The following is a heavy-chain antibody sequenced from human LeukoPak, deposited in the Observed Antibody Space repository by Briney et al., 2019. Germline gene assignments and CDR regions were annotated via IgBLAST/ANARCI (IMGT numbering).Heavy chain of an antibody. CDR3: ANSPRDDILTGYQISYYFDY. CDR2: IRYDGSNK. V-gene: IGHV3-30*02. CDR1: GFTFSSYG. D-gene: IGHD3-9*01. Sequence: PGGSLRLSCAASGFTFSSYGMHWVRQAPGKGLEWVAFIRYDGSNKYYADSVKGRFTISRDNSKNTLCLQMNSLRAEDTAVYYCANSPRDDILTGYQISYYFDYWGQGTLVTVSS. J-gene: IGHJ4*02.